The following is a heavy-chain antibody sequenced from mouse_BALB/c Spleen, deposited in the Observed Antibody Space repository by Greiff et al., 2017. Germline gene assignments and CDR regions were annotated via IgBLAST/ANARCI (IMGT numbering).Heavy chain of an antibody. CDR2: ISSGGSYT. CDR3: ARHEEVRRRAAWFAY. D-gene: IGHD2-14*01. Sequence: EVQLVESGGDLVKPGGSLKLSCAASGFTFSSYGMSWVRQTPDKRLEWVATISSGGSYTYYPDSVKGRFTISRDNAKNTLYLQMSSLKSEDTAMYYCARHEEVRRRAAWFAYWGQGTPVTVSA. V-gene: IGHV5-6*01. CDR1: GFTFSSYG. J-gene: IGHJ3*01.